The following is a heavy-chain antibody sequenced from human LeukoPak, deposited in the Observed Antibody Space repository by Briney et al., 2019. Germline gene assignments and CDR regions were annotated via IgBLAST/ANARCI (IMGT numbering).Heavy chain of an antibody. Sequence: KTSETLSLTCTVSGGSISSYYWSWIRQPAGKGLEWIGRIYTSGTTHYNPSLKSRVTMSVDTSKNQFSLKLSSVTAADTAVYYCAREDVDTAYGSGGFDYWGQGTLVTVSS. V-gene: IGHV4-4*07. CDR2: IYTSGTT. J-gene: IGHJ4*02. CDR1: GGSISSYY. CDR3: AREDVDTAYGSGGFDY. D-gene: IGHD5-18*01.